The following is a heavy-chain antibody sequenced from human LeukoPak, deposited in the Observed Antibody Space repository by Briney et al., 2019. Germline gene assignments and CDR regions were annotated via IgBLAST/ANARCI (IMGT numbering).Heavy chain of an antibody. D-gene: IGHD6-13*01. V-gene: IGHV1-8*03. Sequence: GASVKVSCKASGYTFTSYYMHWVRQATGQGLEWMGWMNPNSGNTGYAQKFQGRVTITRNTSISTAYMELSSLRSEDTAVYYCARVSYSSSWFDYWGQGTLVTVSS. CDR1: GYTFTSYY. CDR3: ARVSYSSSWFDY. J-gene: IGHJ4*02. CDR2: MNPNSGNT.